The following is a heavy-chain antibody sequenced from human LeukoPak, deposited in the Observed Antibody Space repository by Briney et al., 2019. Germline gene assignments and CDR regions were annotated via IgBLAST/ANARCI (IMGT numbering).Heavy chain of an antibody. CDR2: IYPADSDT. CDR3: ARWSSDSRGYYYFLEF. V-gene: IGHV5-51*01. D-gene: IGHD3-22*01. J-gene: IGHJ4*02. Sequence: GESLKISCEGSGYSFPNYWIGWVRQMPGKGLEWMAIIYPADSDTRYSPSFQGQVTISADKSISTAYLQWSRLKASDTAMYYCARWSSDSRGYYYFLEFWGQGTLVTVSS. CDR1: GYSFPNYW.